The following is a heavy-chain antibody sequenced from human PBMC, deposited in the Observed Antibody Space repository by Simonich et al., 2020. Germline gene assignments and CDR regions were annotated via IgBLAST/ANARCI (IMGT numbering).Heavy chain of an antibody. CDR3: ARVKGWKNAFDI. J-gene: IGHJ3*02. D-gene: IGHD1-1*01. CDR2: INHSGST. V-gene: IGHV4-34*01. CDR1: GGSFSGYY. Sequence: QVQLQQWGAGLLKPSETLSLTCAVYGGSFSGYYWSWIRQPPGKGLEWIGEINHSGSTNYNPSLKSRVTISVDTSKNQFSRKLSSVTAADTAVYYCARVKGWKNAFDIWGQGTMVTVSS.